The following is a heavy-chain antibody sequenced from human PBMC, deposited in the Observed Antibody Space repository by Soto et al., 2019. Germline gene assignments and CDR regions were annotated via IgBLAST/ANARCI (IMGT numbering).Heavy chain of an antibody. CDR2: INAGNGNT. J-gene: IGHJ3*02. CDR3: ARYSYGPKAFDI. V-gene: IGHV1-3*01. Sequence: APVKVSCKASGYTFTTYAMHWVRQAPGQRLEWMGWINAGNGNTKYSQKFQGRVTITRDTSASTAYMELSSLRSEDTAVYYCARYSYGPKAFDIWGQGTMVTVSS. CDR1: GYTFTTYA. D-gene: IGHD5-18*01.